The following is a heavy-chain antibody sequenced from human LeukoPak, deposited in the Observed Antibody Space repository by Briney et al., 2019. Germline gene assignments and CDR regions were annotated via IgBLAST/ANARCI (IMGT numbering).Heavy chain of an antibody. CDR3: ARYYYYDSSGYYPLDDY. D-gene: IGHD3-22*01. CDR2: INPNSGGT. Sequence: ASVKVSCKASGYTFTGYYMHWVRQAPGQGLEWTGWINPNSGGTNYAQKFQGRVTMTRDTSISTAYMELSRLRSDDTAVYYCARYYYYDSSGYYPLDDYWGQGTLVTVSS. V-gene: IGHV1-2*02. J-gene: IGHJ4*02. CDR1: GYTFTGYY.